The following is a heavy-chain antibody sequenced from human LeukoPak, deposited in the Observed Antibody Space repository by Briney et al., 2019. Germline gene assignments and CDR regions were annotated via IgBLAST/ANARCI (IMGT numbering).Heavy chain of an antibody. CDR1: GYTFTSYD. D-gene: IGHD6-13*01. J-gene: IGHJ6*03. V-gene: IGHV1-8*03. CDR2: MNPNSGNT. Sequence: ASVKVSCKASGYTFTSYDINWVRQATGQGLEWMGWMNPNSGNTGYAQKFQGRVTITRNTSISTAYMELSSLRSEDTAVYYCARQPSSSWSYYYYYYMDVWGKGTTVTVSS. CDR3: ARQPSSSWSYYYYYYMDV.